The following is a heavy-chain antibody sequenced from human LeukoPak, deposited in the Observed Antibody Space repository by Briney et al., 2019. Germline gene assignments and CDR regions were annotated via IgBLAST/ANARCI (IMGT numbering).Heavy chain of an antibody. Sequence: GASVKVSCKASGYTFTGYYMHWVRQAPGQGLEWIGWINPNSGGTNYAQKFQGRVTMTRDTSISTAYMDLSRLRSDDTAVYYCAREGGDYYDSSGYYRGLLDYWGQGTLVTVSS. V-gene: IGHV1-2*02. D-gene: IGHD3-22*01. CDR3: AREGGDYYDSSGYYRGLLDY. CDR2: INPNSGGT. CDR1: GYTFTGYY. J-gene: IGHJ4*02.